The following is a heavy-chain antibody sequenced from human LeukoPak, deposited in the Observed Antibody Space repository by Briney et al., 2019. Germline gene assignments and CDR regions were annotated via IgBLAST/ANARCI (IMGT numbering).Heavy chain of an antibody. CDR3: VRGDSFGPHGMDV. CDR2: ISDSGGST. D-gene: IGHD3/OR15-3a*01. Sequence: PGGSQGLLRSASGFPFSSYDVHWVSQAPGKGLEYVSAISDSGGSTYYADSVKGRFTISRDNSKNTLYLQMSSLRAEDTAVYFFVRGDSFGPHGMDVW. J-gene: IGHJ6*01. CDR1: GFPFSSYD. V-gene: IGHV3-64D*09.